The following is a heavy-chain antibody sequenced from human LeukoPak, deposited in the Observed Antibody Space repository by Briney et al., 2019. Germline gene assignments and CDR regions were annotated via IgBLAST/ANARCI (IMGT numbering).Heavy chain of an antibody. Sequence: PSQTLSLTCAVSGGSISSGGYSWSWIRQPPGKGLEWIGYIYHSGSTYYNPSLKSRVTISVDRSKNQFSLKLSSMTAADTAVYYCARGESFSTSWSDPWGQGTLVTVSS. CDR3: ARGESFSTSWSDP. J-gene: IGHJ5*02. CDR2: IYHSGST. V-gene: IGHV4-30-2*01. D-gene: IGHD1-26*01. CDR1: GGSISSGGYS.